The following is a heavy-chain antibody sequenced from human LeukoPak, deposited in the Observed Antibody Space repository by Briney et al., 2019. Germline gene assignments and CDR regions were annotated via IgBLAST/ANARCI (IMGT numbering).Heavy chain of an antibody. CDR2: IYYSGST. CDR1: GDSISSYY. Sequence: SETLSLTCTVSGDSISSYYWSWIRQPPGKGLEWIGYIYYSGSTNYNPSLKSRVTISVDTSKNQFSLKLSSVTAADTAVYYCARGLTSGWTNPAWFDPWGQGTLVTVSS. D-gene: IGHD6-19*01. V-gene: IGHV4-59*01. J-gene: IGHJ5*02. CDR3: ARGLTSGWTNPAWFDP.